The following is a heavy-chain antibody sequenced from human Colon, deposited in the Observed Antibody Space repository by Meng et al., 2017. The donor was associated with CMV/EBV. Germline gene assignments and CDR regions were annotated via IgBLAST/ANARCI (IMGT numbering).Heavy chain of an antibody. CDR2: IYGGDGTT. CDR1: GFTFSSYA. V-gene: IGHV3-23*03. CDR3: EKDELNNRNDVLDYFYYGMDD. Sequence: GGSLRLSCAASGFTFSSYAVNWVRQAPGKGLEWVSVIYGGDGTTYYADSVKGRFTISRDSNKVYLQMNSLRVNDTGGYYCEKDELNNRNDVLDYFYYGMDDWGQGTTVTVSS. J-gene: IGHJ6*02. D-gene: IGHD1-1*01.